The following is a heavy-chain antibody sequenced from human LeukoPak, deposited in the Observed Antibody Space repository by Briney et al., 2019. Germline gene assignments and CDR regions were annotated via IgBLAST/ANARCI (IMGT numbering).Heavy chain of an antibody. CDR3: ARGRIQLKWFDP. D-gene: IGHD5-18*01. V-gene: IGHV3-48*03. CDR2: ISSSGSTI. Sequence: PGGSLRLSCAASGFTFSSYEMNWVRQAPGKGLEWVSYISSSGSTIYYADSVKGRFTISRDNAKNSLDLQMNGLRAEDTAVYYCARGRIQLKWFDPWGQGTLVTVSS. J-gene: IGHJ5*02. CDR1: GFTFSSYE.